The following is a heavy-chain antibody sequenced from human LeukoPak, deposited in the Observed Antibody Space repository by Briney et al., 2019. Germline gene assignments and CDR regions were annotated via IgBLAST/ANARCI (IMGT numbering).Heavy chain of an antibody. D-gene: IGHD3-22*01. CDR3: ATSDDSSGSD. CDR1: GFTFSGYW. V-gene: IGHV3-7*01. CDR2: INLDGSVR. J-gene: IGHJ4*02. Sequence: GGSLRLSCAASGFTFSGYWMSGVGQAQGKGRDWVANINLDGSVRHYVDSATGRFTISRDNAKTSLYLQMNSLRAEDAALYYCATSDDSSGSDWGQGTLVTVSS.